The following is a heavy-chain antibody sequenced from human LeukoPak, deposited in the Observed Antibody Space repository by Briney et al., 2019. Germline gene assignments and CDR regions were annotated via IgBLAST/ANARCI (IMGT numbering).Heavy chain of an antibody. CDR1: GHTFTSYY. V-gene: IGHV1-46*01. J-gene: IGHJ5*02. CDR3: ARDGGGQLVRNWFDP. D-gene: IGHD6-6*01. CDR2: INPSGGST. Sequence: ASVKVSGNASGHTFTSYYMHWVRQSPGQGLESMGIINPSGGSTSYAQTFQGRVTMTRDTCTSTVYMELSSLRSEDTAVYYCARDGGGQLVRNWFDPWGQGTLVTVSS.